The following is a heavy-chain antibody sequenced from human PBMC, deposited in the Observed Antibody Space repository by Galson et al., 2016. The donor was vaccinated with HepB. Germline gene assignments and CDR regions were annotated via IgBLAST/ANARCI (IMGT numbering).Heavy chain of an antibody. Sequence: SLRLSCAASGFTFSSYGMHWGRQAPGKGLEWVSVISGSGGTTYYAASVKGRFTISRDNSKTTVYLQMNSLRAEDTATYYCAKELTTVQSFGMDVWGQGTTVTVSS. CDR1: GFTFSSYG. D-gene: IGHD4-11*01. CDR3: AKELTTVQSFGMDV. J-gene: IGHJ6*02. V-gene: IGHV3-23*01. CDR2: ISGSGGTT.